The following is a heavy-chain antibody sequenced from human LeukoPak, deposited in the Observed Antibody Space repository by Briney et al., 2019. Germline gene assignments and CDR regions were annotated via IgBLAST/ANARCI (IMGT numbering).Heavy chain of an antibody. Sequence: PGGSLRLSCAASGFTFSSYEMNWVRQAPGKGLEWISYISSSGYTIYYADSVKGRFTISRDNAKNSLYLQMNSLRPEDTAVYYCARILRYGLDYWGQGTLVTVSS. J-gene: IGHJ4*02. CDR3: ARILRYGLDY. V-gene: IGHV3-48*03. D-gene: IGHD3-3*01. CDR2: ISSSGYTI. CDR1: GFTFSSYE.